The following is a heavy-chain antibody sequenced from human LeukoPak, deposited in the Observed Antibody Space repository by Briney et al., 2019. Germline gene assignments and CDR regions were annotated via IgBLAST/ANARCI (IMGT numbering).Heavy chain of an antibody. D-gene: IGHD2-8*02. V-gene: IGHV3-33*06. Sequence: GGSLRLSCAASGFTFSDCGMHWVRQAPGKGLEWVAVIWYDGSYKYYADSVKGRFTISRDNSKNTLYLQMNSLGAEDTAVYYCAKDFYVGPVLARYFDYWGQGTLVTVSS. CDR3: AKDFYVGPVLARYFDY. CDR2: IWYDGSYK. CDR1: GFTFSDCG. J-gene: IGHJ4*02.